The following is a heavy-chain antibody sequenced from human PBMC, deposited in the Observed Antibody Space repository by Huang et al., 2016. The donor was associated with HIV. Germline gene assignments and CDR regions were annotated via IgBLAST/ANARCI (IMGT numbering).Heavy chain of an antibody. CDR3: ARARGFLYDSTGYYSRYYFDS. D-gene: IGHD3-22*01. Sequence: QVQLVQSGAEVKKPGASVKVSCKASGFNFNNYDFNWVRQASGQGLEWMGWMNPKSGNTGYAQKCQVRVTITRNTSITTAYMELRSLRSEDTAVYYCARARGFLYDSTGYYSRYYFDSWGQGTLVTISS. V-gene: IGHV1-8*03. CDR1: GFNFNNYD. CDR2: MNPKSGNT. J-gene: IGHJ4*02.